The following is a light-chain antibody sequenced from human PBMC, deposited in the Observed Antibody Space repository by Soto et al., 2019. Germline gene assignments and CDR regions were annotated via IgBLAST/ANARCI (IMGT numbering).Light chain of an antibody. V-gene: IGKV3-15*01. Sequence: EIVMTQSPATLSVSPGERATLSCRASQSVSSNLAWYQQKHGQAPRLLIYGATTRATDIPARFSGSGSGTEFTLTISSLQSEDFAVYYCQQYNNWPQTFGQGTKVEIK. CDR2: GAT. CDR3: QQYNNWPQT. CDR1: QSVSSN. J-gene: IGKJ1*01.